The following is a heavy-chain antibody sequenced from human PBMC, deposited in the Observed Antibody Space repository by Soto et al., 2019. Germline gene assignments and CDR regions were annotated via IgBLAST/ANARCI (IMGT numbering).Heavy chain of an antibody. CDR1: GGSISSSSYY. CDR3: ARVSSVHLGELSLLYYFDD. D-gene: IGHD3-16*02. J-gene: IGHJ4*02. V-gene: IGHV4-39*01. CDR2: IYYSGST. Sequence: SETLSLTCTVSGGSISSSSYYWGWIRQPPGKGLEWIGSIYYSGSTYYNPSLKSRVTISVDTSKNQFSLKLSSVTAADTAVYYCARVSSVHLGELSLLYYFDDWGQGTLVTVSS.